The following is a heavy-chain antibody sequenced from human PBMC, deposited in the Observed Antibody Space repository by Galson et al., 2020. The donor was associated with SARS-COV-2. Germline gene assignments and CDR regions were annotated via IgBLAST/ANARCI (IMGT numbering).Heavy chain of an antibody. J-gene: IGHJ4*02. CDR2: ISSSSRYI. CDR1: GFTFSSYS. D-gene: IGHD3-10*01. CDR3: AREITMVRGVTFDY. Sequence: GGSLRLSCAASGFTFSSYSMNWVRQAPGKGLEWVSSISSSSRYIYYADSVKGRFIISRDNAKNSLYLQMNSLRAEDTAVYYCAREITMVRGVTFDYWGQGTLVTVSS. V-gene: IGHV3-21*01.